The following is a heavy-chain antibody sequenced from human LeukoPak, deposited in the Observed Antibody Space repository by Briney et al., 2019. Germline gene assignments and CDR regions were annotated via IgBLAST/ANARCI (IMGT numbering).Heavy chain of an antibody. Sequence: GGSLRLSCAVSGFSITKYWMTWVRQAPGKGLEWVANIKGDGSEEYYLDSVRGRFTISRDNDKNYLYLQMNSLRDGDTAVYYCVRQAGVSWGQGTLATVSS. CDR1: GFSITKYW. V-gene: IGHV3-7*01. CDR3: VRQAGVS. CDR2: IKGDGSEE. J-gene: IGHJ5*02. D-gene: IGHD6-19*01.